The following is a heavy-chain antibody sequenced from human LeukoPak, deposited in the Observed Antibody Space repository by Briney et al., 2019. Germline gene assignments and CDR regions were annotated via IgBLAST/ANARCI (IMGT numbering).Heavy chain of an antibody. CDR3: ARISSLLRRPPLDY. CDR2: INHSGST. D-gene: IGHD2-15*01. Sequence: PSETLSLTCAVYGGSFSGYYWSWIRQPPGKGLEWIGEINHSGSTNYNPSLKSRVTISVDTSKNQFSLKLSSVTAADTAVYYCARISSLLRRPPLDYWAREPWSPSPQ. V-gene: IGHV4-34*01. CDR1: GGSFSGYY. J-gene: IGHJ4*02.